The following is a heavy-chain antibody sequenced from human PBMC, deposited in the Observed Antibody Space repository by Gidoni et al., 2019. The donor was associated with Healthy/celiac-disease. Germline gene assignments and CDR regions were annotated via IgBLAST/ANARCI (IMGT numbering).Heavy chain of an antibody. Sequence: QMQLVQSGPEVKKPGTSVKVSCQASGFTFTSSAVQWVRQARGQRLEWIGWIVVGSGNTNYAQKFQERVTITRDMSTSTAYMELSSLRSEDTAVYYCAAGRYGSGSYPFDYWGQGTLVTVSS. J-gene: IGHJ4*02. CDR1: GFTFTSSA. CDR3: AAGRYGSGSYPFDY. V-gene: IGHV1-58*01. CDR2: IVVGSGNT. D-gene: IGHD3-10*01.